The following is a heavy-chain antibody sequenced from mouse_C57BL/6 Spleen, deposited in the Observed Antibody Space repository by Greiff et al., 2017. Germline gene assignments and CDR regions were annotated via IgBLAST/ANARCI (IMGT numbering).Heavy chain of an antibody. J-gene: IGHJ1*03. V-gene: IGHV1-39*01. CDR1: GYSFTDYN. CDR2: INPNYGTT. Sequence: VQLKESGPELVKPGASVKISCKASGYSFTDYNMNWVKQSHGKSLEWIGVINPNYGTTSYNQKFKGKATLTVDQSSSTAYMQLNSLTSEDSAVYYWARSRYGSSGGYFDVWGTGTTVTFAS. CDR3: ARSRYGSSGGYFDV. D-gene: IGHD1-1*01.